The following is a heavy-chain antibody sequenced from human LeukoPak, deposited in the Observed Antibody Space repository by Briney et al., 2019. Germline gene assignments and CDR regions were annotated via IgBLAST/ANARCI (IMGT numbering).Heavy chain of an antibody. J-gene: IGHJ4*02. Sequence: PGGSLRLSCAASGFIFSSYWMSWVRQAPGKGLEWVANIKQDGSEKNYVDSVKGRFTISRDNAKNSLFLQMNSLRPGDTAVYYCARDSGRVNYWGQGTLVTVSS. CDR2: IKQDGSEK. V-gene: IGHV3-7*01. CDR3: ARDSGRVNY. CDR1: GFIFSSYW. D-gene: IGHD6-19*01.